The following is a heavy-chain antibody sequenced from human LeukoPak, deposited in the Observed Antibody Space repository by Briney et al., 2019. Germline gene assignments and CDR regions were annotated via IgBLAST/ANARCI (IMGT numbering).Heavy chain of an antibody. Sequence: GGSLRLSCAASGFTFTDYSMSWVRQAPGKGLEWVSTIRATGSSTYYADSVKGRFTISRDNSKDTLYLQMNSLRAEDTAVYYCAKDPRDAAMDDAFDYWGQGTLVTVSS. V-gene: IGHV3-23*01. CDR3: AKDPRDAAMDDAFDY. D-gene: IGHD5-18*01. CDR2: IRATGSST. CDR1: GFTFTDYS. J-gene: IGHJ4*02.